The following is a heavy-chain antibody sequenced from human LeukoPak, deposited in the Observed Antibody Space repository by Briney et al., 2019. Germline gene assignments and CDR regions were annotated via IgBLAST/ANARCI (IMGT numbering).Heavy chain of an antibody. Sequence: GGSLRLSCAASGFTFSSYEMNWVRQAPGKGLEWVSYISTSGNNIHYADSVKGRFTISRDNARNSLYLQMDSLRVEDTAVYYCARSLHVVATNDAFDIWGQGTMVIVSS. J-gene: IGHJ3*02. CDR1: GFTFSSYE. V-gene: IGHV3-48*03. D-gene: IGHD5-12*01. CDR3: ARSLHVVATNDAFDI. CDR2: ISTSGNNI.